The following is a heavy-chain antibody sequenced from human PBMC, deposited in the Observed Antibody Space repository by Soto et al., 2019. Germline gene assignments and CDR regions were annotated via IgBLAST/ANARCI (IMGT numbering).Heavy chain of an antibody. Sequence: SETLSLTCAVYGGSFSGYYWSWIRQPPGKGLEWIGEINHSGSTYYNPSPKSRVTISVDTSKNQFSLKLSSVTAADTAVYYCARVWSGNSPYFDYWGQGTLVTVSS. CDR3: ARVWSGNSPYFDY. V-gene: IGHV4-34*01. J-gene: IGHJ4*02. CDR2: INHSGST. D-gene: IGHD2-15*01. CDR1: GGSFSGYY.